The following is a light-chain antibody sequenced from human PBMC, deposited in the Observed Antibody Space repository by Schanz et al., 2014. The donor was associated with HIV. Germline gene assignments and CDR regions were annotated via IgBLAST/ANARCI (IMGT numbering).Light chain of an antibody. CDR2: EVT. V-gene: IGLV2-14*02. CDR1: SSDVGSYNL. CDR3: SSYTPNTYVL. J-gene: IGLJ2*01. Sequence: QSALTQPASVSGSPGQSITISCTGTSSDVGSYNLVSWYQLRPGKAPQLMIYEVTKRPSGVPDRFSGSKSGNTASLTISGLQAEDEADYYCSSYTPNTYVLFGGGTKLTVL.